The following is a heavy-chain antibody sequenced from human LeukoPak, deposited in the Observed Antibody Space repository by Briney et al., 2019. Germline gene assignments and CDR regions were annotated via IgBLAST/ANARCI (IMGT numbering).Heavy chain of an antibody. D-gene: IGHD5-18*01. CDR3: AKDRHGYNYGFFDY. V-gene: IGHV3-23*01. CDR1: GFTFSSYA. Sequence: PGGSLRLSCAASGFTFSSYAMSWVRQAPGKGLEWVSLISGSGGSTYYADSVKGRFTISRDNSMNTLYLQMSSLTAEDTAVYYCAKDRHGYNYGFFDYWGQGTLVTVSS. J-gene: IGHJ4*02. CDR2: ISGSGGST.